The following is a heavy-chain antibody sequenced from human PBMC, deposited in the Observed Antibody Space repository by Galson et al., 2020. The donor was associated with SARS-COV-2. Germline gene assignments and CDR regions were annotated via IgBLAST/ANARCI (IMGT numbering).Heavy chain of an antibody. CDR2: IYYSGST. D-gene: IGHD3-22*01. J-gene: IGHJ5*02. CDR1: GGSISSYY. CDR3: ARVDYDSSGYYQTNWFDP. V-gene: IGHV4-59*01. Sequence: ETSETLSLTCPVSGGSISSYYWSWIRQPPGKGLEWIGYIYYSGSTNYNPSLKSRVTISVDTSKNQFSLKLSSVTAADTAVYYCARVDYDSSGYYQTNWFDPWGQGTLVTVSS.